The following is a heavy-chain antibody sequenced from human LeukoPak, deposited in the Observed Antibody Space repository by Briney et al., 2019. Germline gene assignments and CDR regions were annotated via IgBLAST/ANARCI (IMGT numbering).Heavy chain of an antibody. Sequence: ASVKVSCKASGGTFSSYAISWVRQAPGQGLEWMGGIIPIFGTANYAQKFQGRVTITADKSTSTAYMELSSLRSEDTAVYYCARGRGLELRQYNWFDPWGQGTLVTVSS. CDR1: GGTFSSYA. J-gene: IGHJ5*02. CDR2: IIPIFGTA. V-gene: IGHV1-69*06. CDR3: ARGRGLELRQYNWFDP. D-gene: IGHD1-7*01.